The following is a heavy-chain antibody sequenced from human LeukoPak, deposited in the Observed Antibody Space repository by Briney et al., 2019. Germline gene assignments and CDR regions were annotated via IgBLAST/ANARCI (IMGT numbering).Heavy chain of an antibody. CDR1: GGSFSGYY. D-gene: IGHD3-16*02. V-gene: IGHV4-34*01. CDR3: ARGGGYYDYVWGSYRHLDY. J-gene: IGHJ4*02. Sequence: PSETLSLTCAVYGGSFSGYYGSWIRQPPGKGLEWIGEINHSGSTDYNPSLKSRVTISVDTSKNQFSLKLSSVTAADTAVYYCARGGGYYDYVWGSYRHLDYWGQGTLVTVSS. CDR2: INHSGST.